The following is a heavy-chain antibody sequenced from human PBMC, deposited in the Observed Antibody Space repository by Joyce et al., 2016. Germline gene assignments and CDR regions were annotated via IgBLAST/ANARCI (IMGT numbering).Heavy chain of an antibody. CDR3: AIYNLYYYDTSG. J-gene: IGHJ4*02. V-gene: IGHV5-10-1*03. D-gene: IGHD3-22*01. CDR2: SDPVDSQT. CDR1: GYRFTNYW. Sequence: EVQLVQSGAEVKKTGDSLRISCKGSGYRFTNYWITWVRQMPGKGLEWMRRSDPVDSQTNYSPSFQGHGTNSADKSINTAYLQWSNLKASDTAMYYCAIYNLYYYDTSGWGQGTLVTVSS.